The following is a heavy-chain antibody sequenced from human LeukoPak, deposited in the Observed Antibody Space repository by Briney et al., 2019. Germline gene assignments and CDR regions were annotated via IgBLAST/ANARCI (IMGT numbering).Heavy chain of an antibody. V-gene: IGHV1-8*03. D-gene: IGHD3-22*01. J-gene: IGHJ4*02. Sequence: SVKVSCKASGYTFTGYYMHWVRQAPGQGLEWMGWMNPNSGNTGYAQKFQGRVTITRNTSISTAYMELSSLRSEDTAVYYCTRVSAYYYDSTFDYWGQGTLVTVSS. CDR3: TRVSAYYYDSTFDY. CDR1: GYTFTGYY. CDR2: MNPNSGNT.